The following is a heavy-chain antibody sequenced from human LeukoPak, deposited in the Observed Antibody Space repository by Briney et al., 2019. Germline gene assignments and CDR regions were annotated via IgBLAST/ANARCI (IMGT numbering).Heavy chain of an antibody. D-gene: IGHD2-8*01. CDR3: ARVRCTNGVCYLDY. J-gene: IGHJ4*02. Sequence: PGGSLRLSCAASGFTFSSYSMNWVRPAPGKGLEWVSYISSSSSTIYYADSVKGRFTISRDNAKNSLYLQMNSLRAEDTAVYYCARVRCTNGVCYLDYWGQGTLVTVSS. CDR2: ISSSSSTI. V-gene: IGHV3-48*01. CDR1: GFTFSSYS.